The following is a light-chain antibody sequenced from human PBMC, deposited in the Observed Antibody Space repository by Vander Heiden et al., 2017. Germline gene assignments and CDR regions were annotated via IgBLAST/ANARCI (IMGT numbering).Light chain of an antibody. J-gene: IGKJ3*01. CDR3: QQLNSYPREDFT. V-gene: IGKV1-9*01. Sequence: IQLTQSPSSLSASVGDRVTITCRASQGISSYLAWYQQKPGKAPKLLIYAASTLQSGVPSRFSGSGSGTDFTLTISSLQPEDFATYYCQQLNSYPREDFTFGPGTKVDIK. CDR2: AAS. CDR1: QGISSY.